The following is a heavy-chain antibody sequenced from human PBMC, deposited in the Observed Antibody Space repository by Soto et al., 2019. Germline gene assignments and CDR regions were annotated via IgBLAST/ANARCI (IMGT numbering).Heavy chain of an antibody. CDR3: ARAGFFTIFGVVIPRHFDX. J-gene: IGHJ4*02. V-gene: IGHV4-34*01. D-gene: IGHD3-3*01. Sequence: PSETLSLTCAVYGGSFSGYYWSWIRQPPGKGLEWIGEINHSGSTNYNPSLKSRVTISVDTSKNQFSLKLSSVTAADTAVYYCARAGFFTIFGVVIPRHFDXWGQGTLVTVSS. CDR1: GGSFSGYY. CDR2: INHSGST.